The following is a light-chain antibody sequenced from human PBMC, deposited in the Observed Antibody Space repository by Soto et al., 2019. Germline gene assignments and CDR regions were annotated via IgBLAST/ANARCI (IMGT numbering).Light chain of an antibody. V-gene: IGLV2-8*01. CDR2: EVS. CDR1: SGDVGGYNY. J-gene: IGLJ2*01. Sequence: QSVLTHAPGASGSPGQSFSICCAGSSGDVGGYNYVSWYQQHPGKAPKFLIFEVSRRPSGVPDRFSGSKSGNTASLTVSGLQVDDEADYYCSSYAGSNNPVIFGGGTKVTGL. CDR3: SSYAGSNNPVI.